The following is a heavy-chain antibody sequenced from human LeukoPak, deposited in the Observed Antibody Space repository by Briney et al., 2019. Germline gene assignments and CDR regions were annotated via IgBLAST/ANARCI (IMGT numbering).Heavy chain of an antibody. V-gene: IGHV3-7*01. D-gene: IGHD3-22*01. J-gene: IGHJ4*02. CDR2: IKKDGSEK. CDR3: ELGYYDSSGYYFDY. CDR1: GFTFSSYW. Sequence: GGSLRLSCAASGFTFSSYWMSWVRQTPGKGLEWVANIKKDGSEKYYVDSVKGRFTISRDNAKTSLYLQMNSLRAEDTAVYYCELGYYDSSGYYFDYWGQGTLVTVSS.